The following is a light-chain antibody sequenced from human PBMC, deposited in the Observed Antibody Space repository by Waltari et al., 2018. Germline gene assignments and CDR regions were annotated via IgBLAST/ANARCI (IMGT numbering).Light chain of an antibody. CDR1: SSDVGGYNH. CDR3: CSYAGSIWV. CDR2: DVT. J-gene: IGLJ3*02. Sequence: QSALTQPRSVSGSPGQSVTISCTGTSSDVGGYNHVSWYQQHPGKAPKLMIFDVTSRPSGVPDRFSGSKSGNTASLTISGLQAEDEAEYYCCSYAGSIWVFGGGTRMTVL. V-gene: IGLV2-11*01.